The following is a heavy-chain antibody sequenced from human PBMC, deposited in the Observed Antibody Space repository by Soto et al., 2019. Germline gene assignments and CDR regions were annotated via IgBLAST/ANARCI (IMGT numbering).Heavy chain of an antibody. CDR1: GGSISSGDYY. CDR2: INYSGST. CDR3: ARGGYYDFWSGNYYYGMDV. V-gene: IGHV4-30-4*01. Sequence: SETLSLTCPFSGGSISSGDYYWSWIRQPPGKGLEWIGEINYSGSTNYNPSLKSRVTISVDTSKNQFSLKLSSVTAADTAVYYCARGGYYDFWSGNYYYGMDVWGQGTTVTVSS. D-gene: IGHD3-3*01. J-gene: IGHJ6*02.